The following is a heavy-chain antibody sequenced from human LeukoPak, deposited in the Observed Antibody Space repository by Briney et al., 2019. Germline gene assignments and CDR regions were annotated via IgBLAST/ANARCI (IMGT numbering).Heavy chain of an antibody. CDR2: FISKTDGGTT. D-gene: IGHD6-13*01. Sequence: GGSLRLSCAASGFTFSSYAMSWVRQAPGKGLEWVGRFISKTDGGTTDYAAPVKGRFTISRDDSKNTLYLQMNSLKTEDTAVYYCTTYHSAAGTNWGQGTLVTVSS. V-gene: IGHV3-15*01. CDR1: GFTFSSYA. J-gene: IGHJ4*02. CDR3: TTYHSAAGTN.